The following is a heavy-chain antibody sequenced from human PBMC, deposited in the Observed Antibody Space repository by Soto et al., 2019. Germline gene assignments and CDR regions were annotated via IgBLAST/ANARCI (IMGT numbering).Heavy chain of an antibody. CDR1: GFTFRSFT. D-gene: IGHD2-2*01. J-gene: IGHJ3*02. Sequence: PGGSLRLSCAASGFTFRSFTMNWVRQAPGKGLEWVSTISSNSAYIYYTDALRDRFTISRDNAKNSLYLQMNSLRAEDTAVYYCARGHIVVVPAAPRAFDIWGQGTMVTVS. CDR3: ARGHIVVVPAAPRAFDI. V-gene: IGHV3-21*01. CDR2: ISSNSAYI.